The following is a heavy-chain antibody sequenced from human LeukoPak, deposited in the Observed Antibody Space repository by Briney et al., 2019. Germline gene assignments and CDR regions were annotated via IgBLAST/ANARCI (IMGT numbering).Heavy chain of an antibody. V-gene: IGHV3-9*01. J-gene: IGHJ5*02. Sequence: GGSLRLSCAASGFTFDDYAMHWVRQAPGKGLEWVSGISWNSGSIGYADSVKGRFTISRDNAKNSLYLQMNGLRAEDTALYYCAKDTLTGDGWFDPWGQGTLVTVSS. D-gene: IGHD7-27*01. CDR3: AKDTLTGDGWFDP. CDR2: ISWNSGSI. CDR1: GFTFDDYA.